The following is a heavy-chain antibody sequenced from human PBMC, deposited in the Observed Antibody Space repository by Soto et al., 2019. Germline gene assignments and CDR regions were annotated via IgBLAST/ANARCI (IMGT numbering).Heavy chain of an antibody. CDR2: IYYSGST. Sequence: QVQLQESGPGLVKPSETLSLTCTVSGGSVSSGSYYWGWIRQPPGKGLEWIGYIYYSGSTNYNPSLNSRVTISVDTSKNQFSLKLSSVTAADTAVYYCARDRYDSSGYSDAFDIWGQGTMVTVSS. V-gene: IGHV4-61*01. J-gene: IGHJ3*02. CDR1: GGSVSSGSYY. CDR3: ARDRYDSSGYSDAFDI. D-gene: IGHD3-22*01.